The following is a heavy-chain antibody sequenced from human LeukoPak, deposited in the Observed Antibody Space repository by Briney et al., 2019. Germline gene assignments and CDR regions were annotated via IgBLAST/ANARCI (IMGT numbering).Heavy chain of an antibody. Sequence: SETLSLTCTVSGGSISSYYWSWIRQPPGKGLEWIGYIYYSGSTNYNPSLKSRVTMSVDTSKNQFSLKLSSVTAADTAVYYCARGQWVPGSALQHWGQGTLVTVSS. CDR2: IYYSGST. CDR3: ARGQWVPGSALQH. D-gene: IGHD6-6*01. J-gene: IGHJ1*01. V-gene: IGHV4-59*01. CDR1: GGSISSYY.